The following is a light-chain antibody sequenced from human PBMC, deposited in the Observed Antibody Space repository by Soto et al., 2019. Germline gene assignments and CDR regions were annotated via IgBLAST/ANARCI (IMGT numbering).Light chain of an antibody. V-gene: IGKV3-15*01. J-gene: IGKJ4*01. Sequence: EIVMTQSPATLPLSPGERATLSCRASQSINTNLAWYQQSPGRAPRLFIYLASTRATGIPDRFSGSGSGTEFTLTISSLQSEDFAVYFCQQYTVWPFTFGGGTKVDIK. CDR3: QQYTVWPFT. CDR2: LAS. CDR1: QSINTN.